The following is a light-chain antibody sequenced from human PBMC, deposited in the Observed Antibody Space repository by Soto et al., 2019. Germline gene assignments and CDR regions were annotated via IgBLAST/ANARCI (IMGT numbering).Light chain of an antibody. CDR3: LQVTHFPWA. CDR2: KIS. J-gene: IGKJ1*01. Sequence: DIVMTQTPLSSRVTLGQPASITCTSSESLVHSDGNTYLSWLHQRPGQPPRLLIHKISNRVPGVPDRFSGSGAGTEFTLRISRIEPEDAGTFFCLQVTHFPWAFGQGTKV. CDR1: ESLVHSDGNTY. V-gene: IGKV2-24*01.